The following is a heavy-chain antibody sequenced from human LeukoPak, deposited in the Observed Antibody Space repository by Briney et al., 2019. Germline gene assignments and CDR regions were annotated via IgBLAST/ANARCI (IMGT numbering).Heavy chain of an antibody. CDR1: GFTFSSYA. Sequence: GGSLRLSCAASGFTFSSYALSWIRQPPGKGLEWVSYISSSGSTIYYAHSVKGRFTISRDNAKNSLYLQMNSLRAEDTAVYYCARANIVLMVYASYYFDFWGQGTLVTVSS. J-gene: IGHJ4*02. CDR2: ISSSGSTI. V-gene: IGHV3-11*04. D-gene: IGHD2-8*01. CDR3: ARANIVLMVYASYYFDF.